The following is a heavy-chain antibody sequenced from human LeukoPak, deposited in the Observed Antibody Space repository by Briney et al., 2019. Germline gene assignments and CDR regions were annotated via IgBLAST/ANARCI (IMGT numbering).Heavy chain of an antibody. Sequence: GGSLRLSCAASGFTFSSYAMHWVRQAPGKGLEWVAVISYDGSNKYYADSVKGRFTISRDNSKNTLYLQMNSLRAEDTAVYYCARVRTRDWFDPWGQGTLVTVSS. J-gene: IGHJ5*02. CDR2: ISYDGSNK. V-gene: IGHV3-30-3*01. CDR3: ARVRTRDWFDP. CDR1: GFTFSSYA. D-gene: IGHD2-2*01.